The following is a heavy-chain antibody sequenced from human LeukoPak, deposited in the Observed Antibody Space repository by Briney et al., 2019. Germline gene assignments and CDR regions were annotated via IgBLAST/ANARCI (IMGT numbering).Heavy chain of an antibody. V-gene: IGHV3-53*01. J-gene: IGHJ4*02. CDR1: GFTVSTNY. Sequence: GGSLRLSCAASGFTVSTNYMIWVRQAPGKGLEWVSVIYSVGGTYYADSVRGRFTTSRDNSKNMLYLQMNSLRAEDTAVYHCARDTPAGDFEYWGQGTLVTASS. CDR2: IYSVGGT. CDR3: ARDTPAGDFEY. D-gene: IGHD6-19*01.